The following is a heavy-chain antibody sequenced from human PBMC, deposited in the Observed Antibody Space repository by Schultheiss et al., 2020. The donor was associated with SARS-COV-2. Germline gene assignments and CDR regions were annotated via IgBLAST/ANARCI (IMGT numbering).Heavy chain of an antibody. D-gene: IGHD6-19*01. J-gene: IGHJ4*02. CDR3: AKDDSGGWYALPDY. CDR2: VWFDGSNK. V-gene: IGHV3-33*06. CDR1: GFTFNYYA. Sequence: GGSLRLSCAASGFTFNYYAMHWVRQAPGKGLEWVAVVWFDGSNKYYTDSVKGRFTISRDNSKNTLYLQMNSLRAEDTAVYYCAKDDSGGWYALPDYWGQGTLVTVSS.